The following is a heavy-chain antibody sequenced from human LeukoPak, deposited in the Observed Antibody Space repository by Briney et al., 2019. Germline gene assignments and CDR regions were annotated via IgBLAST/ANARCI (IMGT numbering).Heavy chain of an antibody. Sequence: GGSLRLSCAASGFTFSTYGMHWVRQAPGKGLEGVTVISSNGKNVYYADSVKGRFTISRDTSKNTLFLQMNSLRVEDTALYYCAKDADIGAAGYYFDNWGRGTLVTVSS. CDR2: ISSNGKNV. J-gene: IGHJ4*02. V-gene: IGHV3-30*18. D-gene: IGHD6-13*01. CDR3: AKDADIGAAGYYFDN. CDR1: GFTFSTYG.